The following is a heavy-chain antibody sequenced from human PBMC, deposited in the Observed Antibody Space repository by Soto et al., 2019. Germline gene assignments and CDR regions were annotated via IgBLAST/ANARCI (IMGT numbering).Heavy chain of an antibody. J-gene: IGHJ4*02. CDR2: MSYDGSKK. Sequence: QVQLVESGGGVVQPGRSLRLSCAASGFTFSSYAMRWVRQTPGTGLECVAIMSYDGSKKYYADSVKGRFTISRDNSKNTLYLQMNSLRAEDTAVYYCARDQTGITTAGGGRIDYWGQGTLVTVSS. D-gene: IGHD6-13*01. V-gene: IGHV3-30-3*01. CDR1: GFTFSSYA. CDR3: ARDQTGITTAGGGRIDY.